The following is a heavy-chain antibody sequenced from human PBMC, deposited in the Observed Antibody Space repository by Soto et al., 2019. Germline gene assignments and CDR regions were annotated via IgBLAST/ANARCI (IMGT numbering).Heavy chain of an antibody. CDR1: GCTFTVYY. D-gene: IGHD1-26*01. CDR2: INPKSGGT. J-gene: IGHJ4*02. Sequence: ASVKVSCKASGCTFTVYYVHWVRQAPGQGLEWMGWINPKSGGTMYPQKFQGRVTMTWDTSISTAYMALTRLRSDDTAVYYCARDLAKGGGSAGFDYWGQGTLVTVYS. CDR3: ARDLAKGGGSAGFDY. V-gene: IGHV1-2*02.